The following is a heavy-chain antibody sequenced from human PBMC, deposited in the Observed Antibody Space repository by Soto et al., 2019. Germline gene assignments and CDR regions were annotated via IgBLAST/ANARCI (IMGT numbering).Heavy chain of an antibody. CDR1: GFTFSSYA. CDR2: ISYDGTNK. CDR3: ARDRVFDY. J-gene: IGHJ4*02. V-gene: IGHV3-30-3*01. Sequence: VGSLRLSCAASGFTFSSYAIHWVRQAPGKGLEWVAVISYDGTNKYYADSVKGRFTISRDNSKNTLYLQMNSLRAEDTAVFYCARDRVFDYWGQGTLVTVSS.